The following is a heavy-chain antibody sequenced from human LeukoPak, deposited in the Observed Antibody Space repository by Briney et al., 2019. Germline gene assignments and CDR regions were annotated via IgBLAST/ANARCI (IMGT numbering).Heavy chain of an antibody. CDR2: ISSSSSYI. V-gene: IGHV3-21*01. D-gene: IGHD5-18*01. Sequence: GGSLRLSCAASGFTFSSYSMNWVRQAPGKGLEWVSSISSSSSYIYYADSVKGQFTISRDNAKNSLYLQMNSLRAEDTAVYYCARDLRGTAMVFDYWGQGTLVTVSS. CDR3: ARDLRGTAMVFDY. CDR1: GFTFSSYS. J-gene: IGHJ4*02.